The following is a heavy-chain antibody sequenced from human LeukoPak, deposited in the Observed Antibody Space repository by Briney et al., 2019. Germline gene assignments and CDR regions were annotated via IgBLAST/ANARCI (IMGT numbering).Heavy chain of an antibody. J-gene: IGHJ4*02. D-gene: IGHD1-26*01. V-gene: IGHV4-59*01. CDR3: ARVVGTHFDY. CDR1: GDSIRSYY. Sequence: PSETLSLSCTLSGDSIRSYYWSWIRQTPGKGLEWIGYIYYSGSTIYNPSLKSRVTISIDTSQKHFSLKLRSVTAADTAVYYCARVVGTHFDYWGQGTLVAVSS. CDR2: IYYSGST.